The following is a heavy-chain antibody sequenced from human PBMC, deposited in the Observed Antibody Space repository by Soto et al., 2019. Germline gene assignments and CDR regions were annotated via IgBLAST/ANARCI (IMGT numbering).Heavy chain of an antibody. J-gene: IGHJ6*02. D-gene: IGHD5-12*01. CDR2: IIPIFGTA. V-gene: IGHV1-69*13. CDR1: GGTFSSYA. Sequence: SVKVSCKASGGTFSSYAISWVRQAPGQGLEWMGGIIPIFGTANYAQKFQGRVTITADESTSTAYMELSSLRSEDTAVYYCGAATSEYYYYGMDVWGQGTTVTVSS. CDR3: GAATSEYYYYGMDV.